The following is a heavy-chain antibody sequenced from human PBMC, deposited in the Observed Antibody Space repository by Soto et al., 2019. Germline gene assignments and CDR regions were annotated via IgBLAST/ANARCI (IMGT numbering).Heavy chain of an antibody. CDR1: GGSISSGDYY. Sequence: SETLSLTCTVSGGSISSGDYYWSWIRQPPGKGLEWIGYIYYSGSTYYNPSLKSRVTISVDTSKNQFSLKLSSVTAADTAVYYCARALYSSLPRYYYYGMDVWGQGTTVTV. CDR2: IYYSGST. CDR3: ARALYSSLPRYYYYGMDV. D-gene: IGHD4-4*01. V-gene: IGHV4-30-4*01. J-gene: IGHJ6*02.